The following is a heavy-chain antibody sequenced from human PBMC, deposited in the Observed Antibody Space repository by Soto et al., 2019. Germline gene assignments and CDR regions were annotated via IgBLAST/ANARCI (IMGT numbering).Heavy chain of an antibody. CDR1: GFAFGSYA. CDR3: ARGVVRFLERYPYGMDV. V-gene: IGHV3-33*08. D-gene: IGHD3-3*01. CDR2: IWYDGSNK. J-gene: IGHJ6*02. Sequence: PGGSLRLSCAASGFAFGSYAMSWVRQAPGKGLEWVAVIWYDGSNKYYADSVKGRFTISRDNSKNTLYLQMNSLRAEDTAVYYCARGVVRFLERYPYGMDVWGQGTTVTVSS.